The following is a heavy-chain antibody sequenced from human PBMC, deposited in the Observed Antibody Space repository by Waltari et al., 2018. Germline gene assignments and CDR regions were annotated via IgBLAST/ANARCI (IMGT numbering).Heavy chain of an antibody. V-gene: IGHV4-34*01. J-gene: IGHJ4*02. CDR1: GGSFSGYY. CDR3: ARRGAVAGTEFDY. Sequence: QVQLQQWGAGLLKPSETLSLTCAVYGGSFSGYYWSWIRQPPGKGLEWIGEINHSGSTNYNPSLKSRVTISVDTSKNQFSLKLSSVTAADTAVYYCARRGAVAGTEFDYWGQGTLVTVSS. CDR2: INHSGST. D-gene: IGHD6-19*01.